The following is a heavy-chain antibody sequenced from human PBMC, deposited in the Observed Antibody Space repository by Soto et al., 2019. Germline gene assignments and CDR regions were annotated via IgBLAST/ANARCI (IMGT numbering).Heavy chain of an antibody. V-gene: IGHV3-33*01. D-gene: IGHD2-15*01. Sequence: GGSLRLSCAASGFTFSSYGMHWVRQAPGKGLEWVAVIRYDGSNKYYADSVKGRFTISRDNSKNTLYLQMNSLRAEDTAVYYCARRIPDESLYYYYYYIDVWGKGTTVTVSS. CDR3: ARRIPDESLYYYYYYIDV. CDR1: GFTFSSYG. CDR2: IRYDGSNK. J-gene: IGHJ6*03.